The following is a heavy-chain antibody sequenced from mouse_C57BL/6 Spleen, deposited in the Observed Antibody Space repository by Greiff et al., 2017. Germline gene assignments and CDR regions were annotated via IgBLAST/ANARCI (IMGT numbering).Heavy chain of an antibody. CDR3: AREGQSDYDSMDY. D-gene: IGHD2-4*01. CDR2: LSDGGSYT. J-gene: IGHJ4*01. V-gene: IGHV5-4*01. CDR1: GFTFRSYA. Sequence: EVKLVESGGGLVKPGGSLKLSCAASGFTFRSYAMSWVRQTPEKRLAWVATLSDGGSYTYYPDNVKGRFTISRDNAKNNLYLQMSHLKSEDTAMXYCAREGQSDYDSMDYWGQGTSVTVSA.